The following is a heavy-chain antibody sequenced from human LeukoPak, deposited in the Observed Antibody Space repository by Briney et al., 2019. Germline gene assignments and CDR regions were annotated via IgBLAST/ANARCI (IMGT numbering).Heavy chain of an antibody. CDR2: INHSGST. J-gene: IGHJ4*02. D-gene: IGHD2-15*01. V-gene: IGHV4-34*01. CDR3: AREKGYCSGGSCYGGTFDY. Sequence: SETLSLTCAVYGGSFSGYYWSWIRQPPGRGLEWIGEINHSGSTNYNPSLKSRVTISVDTSKNQFSLKLSSVTAADTAVYYCAREKGYCSGGSCYGGTFDYWGQGTLVTVSS. CDR1: GGSFSGYY.